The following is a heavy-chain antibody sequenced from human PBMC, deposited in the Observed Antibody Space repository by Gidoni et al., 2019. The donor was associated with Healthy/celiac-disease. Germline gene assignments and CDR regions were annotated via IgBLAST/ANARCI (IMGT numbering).Heavy chain of an antibody. CDR1: GFTFSSYD. V-gene: IGHV3-13*04. CDR2: IGTAGDT. D-gene: IGHD3-3*01. Sequence: EVQLVESGGGLVQPGGSLRLSCAASGFTFSSYDMHWARQATGKGLECVSAIGTAGDTYYPGSVKGRFTISRENAKNSLYLQMNSLRAGDTAVYYCARDGGLRFYGMDVWGQGTTVTVSS. J-gene: IGHJ6*02. CDR3: ARDGGLRFYGMDV.